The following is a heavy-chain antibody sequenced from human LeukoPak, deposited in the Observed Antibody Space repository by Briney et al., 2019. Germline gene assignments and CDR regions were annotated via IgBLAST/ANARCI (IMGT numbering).Heavy chain of an antibody. CDR3: ARGQSDDGSEY. V-gene: IGHV4-59*08. CDR2: FYYTGSS. CDR1: GGSISDYY. D-gene: IGHD3-10*01. Sequence: SETLSLTCTVSGGSISDYYWSWIRQPPGKGLELIGFFYYTGSSDYNSSLKSRVTISVDTSKNQFSLKLSSVTAADTAVYYCARGQSDDGSEYWGQGTLVTVSS. J-gene: IGHJ4*02.